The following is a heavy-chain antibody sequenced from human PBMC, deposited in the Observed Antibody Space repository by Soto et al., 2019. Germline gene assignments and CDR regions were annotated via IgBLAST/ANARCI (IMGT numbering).Heavy chain of an antibody. D-gene: IGHD2-2*01. Sequence: GGSLRLSCAASGFTFSSYGMHWVRQAPGKGLEWVAVIWYDGSNKYYADSVKGRFTISRDNSKNTLYLQMNSLRAEDTAVYYCARQYCSSTSCYLVFAFDIWGQGTMVTVSS. V-gene: IGHV3-33*01. CDR2: IWYDGSNK. CDR1: GFTFSSYG. J-gene: IGHJ3*02. CDR3: ARQYCSSTSCYLVFAFDI.